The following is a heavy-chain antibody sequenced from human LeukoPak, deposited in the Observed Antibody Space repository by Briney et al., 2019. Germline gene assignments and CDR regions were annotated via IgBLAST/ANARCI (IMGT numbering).Heavy chain of an antibody. J-gene: IGHJ5*02. CDR2: MNPNSGNT. CDR1: GYTFTSYD. Sequence: GASVKVSCKASGYTFTSYDINWVRQATGQGLEWMGWMNPNSGNTGYAQKFQGRVTMTRNTSISTAYMELSSLRSEDTAVYYCARGAYRKYYDFWSGYPNWFDPWGQGTLVTVSS. CDR3: ARGAYRKYYDFWSGYPNWFDP. V-gene: IGHV1-8*01. D-gene: IGHD3-3*01.